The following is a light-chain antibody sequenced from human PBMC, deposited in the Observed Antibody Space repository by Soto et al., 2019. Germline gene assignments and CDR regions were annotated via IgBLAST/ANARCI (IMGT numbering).Light chain of an antibody. V-gene: IGKV1-5*03. CDR1: QSISSW. J-gene: IGKJ2*01. CDR2: KAS. CDR3: QQYKVYPYI. Sequence: DLQMTQSPSTLSASVGDRVTITCRASQSISSWLAWYQQKPGQAPKLLIYKASDLQSGISSRFSGSGSGTEFTLTISSLQPDDYATYYCQQYKVYPYIFGQGTKLE.